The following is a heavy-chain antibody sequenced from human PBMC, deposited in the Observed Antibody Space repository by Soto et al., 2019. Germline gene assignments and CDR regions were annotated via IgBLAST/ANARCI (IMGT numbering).Heavy chain of an antibody. D-gene: IGHD3-16*02. CDR2: LYPGDSET. Sequence: EVQLVQSGAEVKEPGESLKISCKVSGYSFTSHWIGWVRQMPGKGLEWMGVLYPGDSETRYSPSFQGQVTISVDKSISTAYLQWSTLKASDTAIYYCARGLTDDYVWGTYRYPFDYWGQGTLVTVSS. V-gene: IGHV5-51*01. J-gene: IGHJ4*02. CDR3: ARGLTDDYVWGTYRYPFDY. CDR1: GYSFTSHW.